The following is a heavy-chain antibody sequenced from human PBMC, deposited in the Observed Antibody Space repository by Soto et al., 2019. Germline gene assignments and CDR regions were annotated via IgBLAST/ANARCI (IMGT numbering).Heavy chain of an antibody. V-gene: IGHV1-3*01. J-gene: IGHJ4*02. CDR1: GYTFTNYA. CDR3: ARDWNYYDSNSGY. D-gene: IGHD3-22*01. CDR2: INAGNGNT. Sequence: ASVKVSCKASGYTFTNYATHWVRQAPGQRLEWMGWINAGNGNTKYSQKFQGRVTITRDTSASTAYMELSSLRSEDTAVYYCARDWNYYDSNSGYWGQGTLVTVSS.